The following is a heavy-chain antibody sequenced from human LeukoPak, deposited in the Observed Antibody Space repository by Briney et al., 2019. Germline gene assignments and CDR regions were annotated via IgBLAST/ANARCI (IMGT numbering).Heavy chain of an antibody. J-gene: IGHJ4*02. Sequence: PGGSLRLSCAASGFSFSSYSMNWVRQAPGKGLEWVSSISSSSSYIYYADSVKGRFTISRENTKNSLYLQMNSLRAEDTAVYHCANGGSMAHEKIHNWGQGTLVTVSS. CDR1: GFSFSSYS. V-gene: IGHV3-21*04. D-gene: IGHD2/OR15-2a*01. CDR2: ISSSSSYI. CDR3: ANGGSMAHEKIHN.